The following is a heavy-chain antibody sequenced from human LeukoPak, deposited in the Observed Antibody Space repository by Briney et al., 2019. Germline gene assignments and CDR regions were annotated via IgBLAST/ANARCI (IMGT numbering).Heavy chain of an antibody. CDR1: GGSISINTYF. D-gene: IGHD2-15*01. V-gene: IGHV4-39*07. CDR2: VHYSGAT. CDR3: ATHHSGVVMVPALAREAFDI. J-gene: IGHJ3*02. Sequence: SETLSLTCTVSGGSISINTYFWGWIRQPPGKGLEWIGSVHYSGATYYKPSLSSRITMSIDTSKNQFSLKLSSVTAADTAVYYCATHHSGVVMVPALAREAFDIWGQGTMVTVSS.